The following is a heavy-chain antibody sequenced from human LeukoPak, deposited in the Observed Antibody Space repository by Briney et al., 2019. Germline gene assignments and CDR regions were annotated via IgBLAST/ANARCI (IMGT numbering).Heavy chain of an antibody. CDR1: PYTFTLYG. CDR2: ISAYNGNT. V-gene: IGHV1-18*03. CDR3: ARYRLPSDY. J-gene: IGHJ4*02. Sequence: AASVKISSAASPYTFTLYGISCVCQAPGHGLEWMGWISAYNGNTNYAQKLQGRVTMTTDTSTSSAYIELRRLRCVAVSVYYCARYRLPSDYWGQGTLVTVSS. D-gene: IGHD2/OR15-2a*01.